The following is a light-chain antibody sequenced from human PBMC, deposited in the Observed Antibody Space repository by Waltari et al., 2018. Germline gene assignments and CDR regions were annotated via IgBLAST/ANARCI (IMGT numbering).Light chain of an antibody. CDR2: GAS. J-gene: IGKJ2*01. CDR1: QSVGSD. CDR3: QQYKKWPPYT. V-gene: IGKV3-15*01. Sequence: EIVMTQSPATLSVSPGERATLSCRASQSVGSDLAWYQQKPGQAPSLLIYGASTRVTGVPGRFSGRGAGTEFTLTISSLQSEDFAVYYCQQYKKWPPYTFGQGTKLEIK.